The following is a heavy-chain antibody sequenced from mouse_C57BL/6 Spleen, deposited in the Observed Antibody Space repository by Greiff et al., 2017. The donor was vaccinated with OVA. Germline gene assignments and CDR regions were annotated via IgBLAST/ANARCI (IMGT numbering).Heavy chain of an antibody. D-gene: IGHD1-1*01. CDR3: TRSYGSSYRLAY. CDR1: GYTFTDYE. Sequence: VKLVESGAELVRPGASVTLSCKASGYTFTDYEMHWVKQTPVHGLEWIGAIDPETGGTAYNQKFKGKAILTADKSSSTAYMALRSLTSEDSAVYYCTRSYGSSYRLAYWGQGTLVTVSA. CDR2: IDPETGGT. J-gene: IGHJ3*01. V-gene: IGHV1-15*01.